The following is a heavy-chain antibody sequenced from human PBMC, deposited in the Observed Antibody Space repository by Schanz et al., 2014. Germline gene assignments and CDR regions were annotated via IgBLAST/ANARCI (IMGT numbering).Heavy chain of an antibody. J-gene: IGHJ4*02. CDR1: GFTLSNYA. CDR2: ISGSGGTI. D-gene: IGHD1-1*01. V-gene: IGHV3-23*04. CDR3: ARDRRNADLDY. Sequence: EVQLVESGGGLVQPGGSLRLSCTASGFTLSNYAMSWVRQAPGKGLEWVSAISGSGGTIYYADSVKGRFTISRDNAKNSLYLEMNSLRAEDTALYYCARDRRNADLDYWGQGTLVTVSS.